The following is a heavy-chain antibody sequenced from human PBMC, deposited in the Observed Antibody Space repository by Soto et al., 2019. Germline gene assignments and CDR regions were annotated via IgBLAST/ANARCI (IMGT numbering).Heavy chain of an antibody. J-gene: IGHJ4*02. V-gene: IGHV3-23*01. CDR1: GFSFSSYA. CDR2: VISGDST. D-gene: IGHD6-19*01. Sequence: EVQLLESGGGLVQPGGSLRLSCAASGFSFSSYAMSWVRQAPGKGLEWVSTVISGDSTYYTDSVKGRFTISRDNSKNTLFLQMNSLRAEDTAVYYCAKDRIAVAGGRLFDYWGQGTLVTVSS. CDR3: AKDRIAVAGGRLFDY.